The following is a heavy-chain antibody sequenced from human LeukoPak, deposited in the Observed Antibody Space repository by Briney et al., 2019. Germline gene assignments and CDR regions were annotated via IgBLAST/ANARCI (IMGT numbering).Heavy chain of an antibody. CDR3: ARYCSTSGTKAFGI. CDR2: IYYTGIT. V-gene: IGHV4-59*01. J-gene: IGHJ3*02. D-gene: IGHD3-10*01. Sequence: SETLSLTCTVSGDSISSYYWSWIRQPPGKGLEWIGYIYYTGITKYNPSLKSRVTVSVDTSKNQFSLKLTSVTAADTAVYYCARYCSTSGTKAFGIWGQGTMVTVSS. CDR1: GDSISSYY.